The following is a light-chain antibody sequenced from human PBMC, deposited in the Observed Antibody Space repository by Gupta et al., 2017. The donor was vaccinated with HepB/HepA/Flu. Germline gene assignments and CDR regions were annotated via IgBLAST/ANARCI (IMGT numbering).Light chain of an antibody. CDR3: QSYDNSLSGLV. Sequence: HSVLTQPPSVSGSPVPTVTISCAGSSSNIGADYDVHWYQQLPGTAPKLLIYGNKNRASGVPDRFSGSKSGTSASLAITGLQAEDEADYYCQSYDNSLSGLVFGGGTKVTVL. CDR2: GNK. V-gene: IGLV1-40*01. J-gene: IGLJ3*02. CDR1: SSNIGADYD.